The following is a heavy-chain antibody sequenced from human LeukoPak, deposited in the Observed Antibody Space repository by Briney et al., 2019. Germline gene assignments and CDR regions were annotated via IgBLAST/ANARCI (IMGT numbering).Heavy chain of an antibody. CDR2: THARGST. CDR3: ARDPASTKGPSTYF. D-gene: IGHD2-2*01. CDR1: GGSISSGSYC. V-gene: IGHV4-61*09. Sequence: SETLSLTCTVSGGSISSGSYCWSWIRQPAGKGLEWIGHTHARGSTNYNPSLKSRVTISVDTSKNQFSLKLSSVTAADTAVYYCARDPASTKGPSTYF. J-gene: IGHJ2*01.